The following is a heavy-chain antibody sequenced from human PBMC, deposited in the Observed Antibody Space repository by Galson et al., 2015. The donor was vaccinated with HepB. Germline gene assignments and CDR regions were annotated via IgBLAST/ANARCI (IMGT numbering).Heavy chain of an antibody. CDR3: TRGPRNWDFDY. V-gene: IGHV1-8*01. CDR1: GYTFTSYD. CDR2: MNSNSGDT. Sequence: SVKVSCKASGYTFTSYDINWVRQATGQGLEWMGWMNSNSGDTGYAQKFQGRVTMTRDTSITTAYMELNSLRSEDTAVYYCTRGPRNWDFDYWGQGTLVTVSS. J-gene: IGHJ4*02. D-gene: IGHD1-1*01.